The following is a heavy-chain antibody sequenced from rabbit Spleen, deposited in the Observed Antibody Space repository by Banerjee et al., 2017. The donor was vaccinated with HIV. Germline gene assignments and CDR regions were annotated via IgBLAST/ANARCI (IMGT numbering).Heavy chain of an antibody. Sequence: QEQLMESGGGLVQPGGSLKLSCKASGFDFSSYGVSWVRQAPGKGLEWIGYIDPVFGITYYANWVNGRFSISRENAQNTVLLQMTSLTAADTATYFCARDSGSSFSSYGMDLWGQGTLVTVS. CDR1: GFDFSSYG. J-gene: IGHJ6*01. D-gene: IGHD8-1*01. CDR3: ARDSGSSFSSYGMDL. V-gene: IGHV1S47*01. CDR2: IDPVFGIT.